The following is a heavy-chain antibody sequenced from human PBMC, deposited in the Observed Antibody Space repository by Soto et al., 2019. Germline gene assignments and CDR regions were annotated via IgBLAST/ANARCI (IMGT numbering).Heavy chain of an antibody. Sequence: QGQLHESGPGLVKPSETLSLTCTVSGGSVSSGSYYWSWIRQPPGKGLEWIGYIYYSGSTNYNPSLQSRVTISVDTSTNQFSLKLSSVTAGDTAVHSCARDRTRYSGSYYPTAPWGQGNLVTVSS. CDR2: IYYSGST. D-gene: IGHD1-26*01. CDR3: ARDRTRYSGSYYPTAP. V-gene: IGHV4-61*01. J-gene: IGHJ5*02. CDR1: GGSVSSGSYY.